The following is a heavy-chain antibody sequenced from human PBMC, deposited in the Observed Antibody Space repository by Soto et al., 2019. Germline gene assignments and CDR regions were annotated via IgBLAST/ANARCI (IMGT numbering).Heavy chain of an antibody. V-gene: IGHV1-69*06. CDR3: ARRYYDILTGYPYYYYGMDV. D-gene: IGHD3-9*01. J-gene: IGHJ6*02. CDR2: IIPIFGTA. Sequence: SVKVSCKASGGTFSSYAIRWVRQAPGQGLEWMGGIIPIFGTANYAQKFQGRVTITADKSTSTAYMELSSLRSEDTAVYYCARRYYDILTGYPYYYYGMDVWGQGTTVTVSS. CDR1: GGTFSSYA.